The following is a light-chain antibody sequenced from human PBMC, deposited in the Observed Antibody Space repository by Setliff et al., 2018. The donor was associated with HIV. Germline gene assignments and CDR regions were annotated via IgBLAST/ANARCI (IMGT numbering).Light chain of an antibody. J-gene: IGLJ1*01. CDR1: SGSVSTSNY. V-gene: IGLV8-61*01. CDR3: LLYLSSGIYG. CDR2: STN. Sequence: QPVVTQEPAFSVSPGGTVTLTCGFTSGSVSTSNYPSWYQQTPGQAPRTLIYSTNIRSSGVPDRFSGSIVGNKAALTIAGAQADDESDYFCLLYLSSGIYGFGTGTKGTVL.